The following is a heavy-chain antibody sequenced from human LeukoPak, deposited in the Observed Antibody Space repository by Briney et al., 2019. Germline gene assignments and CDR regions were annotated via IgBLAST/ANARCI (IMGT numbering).Heavy chain of an antibody. CDR1: GFTFSSYG. CDR2: IRYDGSNK. D-gene: IGHD2-2*01. V-gene: IGHV3-30*02. CDR3: AKDIVVVPAAIILSVAFDI. J-gene: IGHJ3*02. Sequence: HPGGSLRLSCAASGFTFSSYGMHWVRQAPGKGLEWVAFIRYDGSNKYYADSVKGRFTFSRDNSKNTLYLQMNSLRAEDTAVYYCAKDIVVVPAAIILSVAFDIWGQGTMVTASS.